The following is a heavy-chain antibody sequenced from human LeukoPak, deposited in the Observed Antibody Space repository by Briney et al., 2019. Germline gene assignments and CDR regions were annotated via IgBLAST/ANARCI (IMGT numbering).Heavy chain of an antibody. V-gene: IGHV3-23*01. CDR3: AKGHSDYGTGLDC. Sequence: GGSLRLSCAASGISFSTYAMSWVRQAPGKGREWVSTISGTGDRTCYADSVKGRFTISRDNSKNTLYLQMNSLRVDDTALFYCAKGHSDYGTGLDCWGQGALVTVSS. CDR2: ISGTGDRT. D-gene: IGHD4-17*01. CDR1: GISFSTYA. J-gene: IGHJ4*02.